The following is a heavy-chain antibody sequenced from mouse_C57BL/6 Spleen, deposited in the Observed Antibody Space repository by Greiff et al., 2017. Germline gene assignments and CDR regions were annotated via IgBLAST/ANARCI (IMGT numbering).Heavy chain of an antibody. J-gene: IGHJ1*03. V-gene: IGHV1-18*01. D-gene: IGHD1-1*01. CDR2: INPNDGGT. CDR1: GYTFTDYN. CDR3: ARGYYGSWYFDV. Sequence: VQLQQSGPELVQPGASVTIPCTASGYTFTDYNMDWVKQRHGKSLEWIGDINPNDGGTSYNQPFKGKATLTVDKSSSTAYMELRSLTYEDTAVYDCARGYYGSWYFDVWGTGTTVTVSS.